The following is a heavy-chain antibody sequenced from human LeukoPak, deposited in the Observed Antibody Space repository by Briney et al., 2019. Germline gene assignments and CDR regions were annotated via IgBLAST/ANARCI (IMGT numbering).Heavy chain of an antibody. D-gene: IGHD4-17*01. Sequence: SETLSLTCAVYGGSFSRYYWSWIRQPPGKGLEWIGEINHSGSTNYNPSLKSRVTISVDTSKNQFSLKLSSVAAADTAVYYCARGGPTVTTSGNWFDPWGQGTLVTVSS. CDR1: GGSFSRYY. J-gene: IGHJ5*02. V-gene: IGHV4-34*01. CDR2: INHSGST. CDR3: ARGGPTVTTSGNWFDP.